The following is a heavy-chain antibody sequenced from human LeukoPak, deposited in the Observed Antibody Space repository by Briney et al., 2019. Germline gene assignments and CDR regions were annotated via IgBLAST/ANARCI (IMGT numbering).Heavy chain of an antibody. D-gene: IGHD1-26*01. Sequence: PSETLSLTCTVSGDSITSSSYYWGWIRQPPGKGLEWIGSIYYSGSTYYNPSLKSRVTISVDTSKNHFSLKLNSVTAADTAVYYCARGLVGATENFDYWGQGTLVTVSS. CDR2: IYYSGST. V-gene: IGHV4-39*02. J-gene: IGHJ4*02. CDR1: GDSITSSSYY. CDR3: ARGLVGATENFDY.